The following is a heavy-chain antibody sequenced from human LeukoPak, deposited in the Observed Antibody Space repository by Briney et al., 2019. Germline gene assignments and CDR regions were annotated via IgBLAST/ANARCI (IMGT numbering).Heavy chain of an antibody. V-gene: IGHV3-33*01. CDR2: IWSDGSDK. D-gene: IGHD1-26*01. CDR1: GFAFSSYA. CDR3: ARKGYTGRYSHGMDV. Sequence: PGGSLRLSCAASGFAFSSYAMHWVRQAPGKGLEWVALIWSDGSDKYYADSVKGRFTISRDNSKNTVYLQMDSLRAEDTAVYYCARKGYTGRYSHGMDVWGQGTTVTVSS. J-gene: IGHJ6*02.